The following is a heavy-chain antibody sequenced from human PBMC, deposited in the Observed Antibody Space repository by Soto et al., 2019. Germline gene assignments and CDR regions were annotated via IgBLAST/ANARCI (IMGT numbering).Heavy chain of an antibody. J-gene: IGHJ5*02. CDR1: GFTFSSYA. Sequence: EVQLLESGGGLVQPGGSLRLSCAASGFTFSSYAMSWVRQAPGKGLEWVSAISGSGDSTYYADSVKGRFTISRDSSKNTLYLQMNSLRAEDTAGYYCANDYCSGGSCYSGLNWFDPWGQGTLVTVSS. CDR2: ISGSGDST. D-gene: IGHD2-15*01. V-gene: IGHV3-23*01. CDR3: ANDYCSGGSCYSGLNWFDP.